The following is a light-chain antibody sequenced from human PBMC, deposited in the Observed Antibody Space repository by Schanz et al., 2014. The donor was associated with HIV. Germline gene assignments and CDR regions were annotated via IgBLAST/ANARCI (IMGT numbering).Light chain of an antibody. CDR1: SSNIGSNT. CDR3: ATWDDALNAWV. CDR2: SDN. Sequence: QSVLTQPPSASGTPGQSVTISCSGSSSNIGSNTVNWYQPPPGSAPQLLIYSDNQRPSRVPDRFSGSKSGTSASLAISGLQSEDEADYYCATWDDALNAWVFGGGTKLTVL. V-gene: IGLV1-44*01. J-gene: IGLJ3*02.